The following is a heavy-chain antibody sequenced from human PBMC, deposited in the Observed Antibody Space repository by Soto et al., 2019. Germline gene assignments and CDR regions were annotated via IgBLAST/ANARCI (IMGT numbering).Heavy chain of an antibody. D-gene: IGHD1-26*01. CDR1: GGPISSGDYY. Sequence: PSETLSLTCTVSGGPISSGDYYWSGIRHPPGKGLEWIGYIYYSGSTYYNPSLKSRVTISVDTSKNQFSLKLSSVTAADTAVYYCARVRSGSPSIGEYFDYWGQGTLVTVSS. CDR3: ARVRSGSPSIGEYFDY. J-gene: IGHJ4*02. V-gene: IGHV4-30-4*01. CDR2: IYYSGST.